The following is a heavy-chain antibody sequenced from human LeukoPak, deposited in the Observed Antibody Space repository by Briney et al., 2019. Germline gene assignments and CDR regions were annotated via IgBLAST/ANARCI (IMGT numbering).Heavy chain of an antibody. D-gene: IGHD3-22*01. Sequence: GGSLRLSCAASGFTFRSHAMSWVRQAPGKGLEWVSAISGSGGSTEYADSVKGRFTISRDNSKNTLYLQMTSLRAEDTAVYYCAKGGLYYDSSLQNWGQGTLVTVSS. V-gene: IGHV3-23*01. CDR1: GFTFRSHA. J-gene: IGHJ1*01. CDR2: ISGSGGST. CDR3: AKGGLYYDSSLQN.